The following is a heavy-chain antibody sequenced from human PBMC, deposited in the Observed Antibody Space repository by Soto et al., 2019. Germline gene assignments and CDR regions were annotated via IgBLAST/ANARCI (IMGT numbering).Heavy chain of an antibody. CDR2: IYHSGST. Sequence: SETLSLTCAVSGGSISSSNWWSWVRQPPGKGMEWIGEIYHSGSTNYNPSLKSRVTISVDKSKNQFSLKLSSVTAADTAVYYCSRVSYYGSGRDYYYYYGMDVWGQGTTVTVSS. D-gene: IGHD3-10*01. CDR1: GGSISSSNW. V-gene: IGHV4-4*02. J-gene: IGHJ6*02. CDR3: SRVSYYGSGRDYYYYYGMDV.